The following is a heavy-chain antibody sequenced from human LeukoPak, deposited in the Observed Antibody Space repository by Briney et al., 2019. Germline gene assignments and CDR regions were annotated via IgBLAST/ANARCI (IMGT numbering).Heavy chain of an antibody. J-gene: IGHJ4*02. CDR3: AKAGYYYDSSGYDFDY. V-gene: IGHV3-48*01. CDR2: ISSSSSTI. D-gene: IGHD3-22*01. Sequence: PGGSLRLSCAASGSTFSSYSMNWVRQAPGKGLEWVSYISSSSSTIYYADSVKGRFTISRDNSKNTLYLQMNSLRAEDTAVYYCAKAGYYYDSSGYDFDYWGQGTLVTVSS. CDR1: GSTFSSYS.